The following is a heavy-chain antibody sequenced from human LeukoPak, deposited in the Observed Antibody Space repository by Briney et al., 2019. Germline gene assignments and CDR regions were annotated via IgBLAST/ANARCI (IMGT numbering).Heavy chain of an antibody. J-gene: IGHJ3*02. Sequence: GGSLRLSCAASGFSFSTYAMSWVRQAPGKGLEWVSSISGSGGNTYYADPVKGRFTVSRDNSKNTLYLQMNSLRAEDTAVYYCAKAHGLESGTSNDAFNIWGQGTRVTVSS. CDR1: GFSFSTYA. V-gene: IGHV3-23*01. CDR2: ISGSGGNT. CDR3: AKAHGLESGTSNDAFNI. D-gene: IGHD1-26*01.